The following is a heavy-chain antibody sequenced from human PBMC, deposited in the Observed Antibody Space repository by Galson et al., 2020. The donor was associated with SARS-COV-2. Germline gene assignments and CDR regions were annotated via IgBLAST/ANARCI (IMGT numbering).Heavy chain of an antibody. J-gene: IGHJ6*02. CDR2: VYYTGNT. D-gene: IGHD2-15*01. V-gene: IGHV4-59*08. Sequence: SETLSLSCTVPGGSISGSYWTWIRQPPGKGLEWIGNVYYTGNTKYNPSLKSQVTISVDTSKGLFSLKLSSVTAADTAVYYCARDTPNYGMDVWGQGTTVTVSS. CDR1: GGSISGSY. CDR3: ARDTPNYGMDV.